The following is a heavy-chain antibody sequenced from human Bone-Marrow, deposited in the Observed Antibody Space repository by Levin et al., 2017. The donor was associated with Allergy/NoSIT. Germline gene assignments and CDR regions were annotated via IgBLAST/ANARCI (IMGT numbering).Heavy chain of an antibody. Sequence: GSLRLSCTVSGGSVSSGNYYWSWIRQPPGKGLEFIGDFYSTGATDSIPSLQNRVTMSVDTSKNQFSLRLGSVTSADTAVYYCARGGHTFVPFNFYDIWGQGILVTVSS. CDR3: ARGGHTFVPFNFYDI. D-gene: IGHD2/OR15-2a*01. V-gene: IGHV4-61*01. CDR1: GGSVSSGNYY. J-gene: IGHJ4*02. CDR2: FYSTGAT.